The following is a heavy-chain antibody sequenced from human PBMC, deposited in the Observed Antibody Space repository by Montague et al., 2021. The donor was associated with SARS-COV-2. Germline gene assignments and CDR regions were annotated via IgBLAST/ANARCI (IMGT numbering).Heavy chain of an antibody. D-gene: IGHD2-2*01. J-gene: IGHJ5*02. CDR3: ARLLLYCSSTSCYEARFDP. V-gene: IGHV4-39*01. CDR1: GGSISSSSYY. CDR2: IYYSGST. Sequence: SETLSLTCTVSGGSISSSSYYWGWIRQPPGKGLEWIGRIYYSGSTYYNPSLKSRVTISVDTSKNQFYLKLSSVTAADTAVYYCARLLLYCSSTSCYEARFDPWGQGTLVTVSS.